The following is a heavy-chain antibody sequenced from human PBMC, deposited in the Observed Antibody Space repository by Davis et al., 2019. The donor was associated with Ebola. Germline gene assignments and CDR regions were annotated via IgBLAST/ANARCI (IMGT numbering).Heavy chain of an antibody. CDR1: GYTFTSYG. V-gene: IGHV1-18*01. J-gene: IGHJ4*02. D-gene: IGHD1-26*01. CDR3: ASQQNSGSYYSDY. Sequence: ASVKVSCKASGYTFTSYGISWVRQAPGQGLEWMGWISAYNGNTNYAQKLQGRVTITADKSTSTAYMELSSLRSEDTAVYYCASQQNSGSYYSDYWGQGTLVTVSS. CDR2: ISAYNGNT.